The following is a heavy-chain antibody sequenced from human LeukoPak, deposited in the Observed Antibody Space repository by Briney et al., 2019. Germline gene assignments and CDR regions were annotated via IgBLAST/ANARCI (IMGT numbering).Heavy chain of an antibody. Sequence: GGSLRLSCAASGFTFSSYAMSWVRQAPGKGLEWVSAISGSGGSTYYADSVKGRFTISRDNSKNTLYLQMNSLRAEDTAVYYRAKGRPYYYDSSGYYPFDYWGQGTLVTVSS. CDR3: AKGRPYYYDSSGYYPFDY. CDR1: GFTFSSYA. D-gene: IGHD3-22*01. CDR2: ISGSGGST. J-gene: IGHJ4*02. V-gene: IGHV3-23*01.